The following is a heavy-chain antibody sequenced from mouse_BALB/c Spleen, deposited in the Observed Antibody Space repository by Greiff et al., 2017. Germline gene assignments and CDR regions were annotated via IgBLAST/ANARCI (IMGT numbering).Heavy chain of an antibody. D-gene: IGHD1-2*01. CDR1: GYTFTSYY. CDR3: ARDYYGYVGYFDV. J-gene: IGHJ1*01. Sequence: VQLQQSGPELVKPGASVRISCKASGYTFTSYYIHWVKQRPGQGLEWIGWIYPGNVNTKYNEKFKGKATLTADKSSSTAYMQLSSLTSEDSAVYFCARDYYGYVGYFDVWGAGTTVTVSS. CDR2: IYPGNVNT. V-gene: IGHV1S56*01.